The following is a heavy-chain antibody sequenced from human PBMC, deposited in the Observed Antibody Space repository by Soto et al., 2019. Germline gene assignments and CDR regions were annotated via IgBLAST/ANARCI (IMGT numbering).Heavy chain of an antibody. V-gene: IGHV3-23*01. J-gene: IGHJ6*02. D-gene: IGHD3-10*01. CDR1: GFTFSSYA. Sequence: PGGSLRLSCAASGFTFSSYAMSWVRQAPGKGLEWVSATSGSGGSTYYADSVKGRFTISRDNSKNTLYLQMNSLRAEDTAVYYCATPKSMVRRVVKPGGMDVWGQGTTVTVSS. CDR2: TSGSGGST. CDR3: ATPKSMVRRVVKPGGMDV.